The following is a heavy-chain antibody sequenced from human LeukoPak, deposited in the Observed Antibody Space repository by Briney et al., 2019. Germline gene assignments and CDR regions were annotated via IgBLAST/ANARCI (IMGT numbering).Heavy chain of an antibody. V-gene: IGHV3-11*01. Sequence: GGSLRLSCTASAFTLGDWYMSWIRQAPGKGLEWISYISNIGTTTYYAESVKGRFTISRDNAKNSLYLQRNSLRAEDTAVYYCACDFRYLGHDFWGQGTLVTVSS. J-gene: IGHJ4*02. D-gene: IGHD2-21*02. CDR2: ISNIGTTT. CDR3: ACDFRYLGHDF. CDR1: AFTLGDWY.